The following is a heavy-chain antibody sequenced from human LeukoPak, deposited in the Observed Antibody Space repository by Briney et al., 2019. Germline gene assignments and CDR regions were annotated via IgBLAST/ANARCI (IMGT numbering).Heavy chain of an antibody. J-gene: IGHJ4*02. D-gene: IGHD2-15*01. CDR3: ARRGYCSGGSCYPLDY. CDR1: GGTFSSYA. CDR2: ISSSSSTI. V-gene: IGHV3-48*02. Sequence: PGGSLRLSCTASGGTFSSYAMNWVRQAPGKGLKLVSYISSSSSTIYYADSVKGRFTISRDSAKNSLYLQMNSLRDEDTAVYYCARRGYCSGGSCYPLDYWGQGTLVTVSS.